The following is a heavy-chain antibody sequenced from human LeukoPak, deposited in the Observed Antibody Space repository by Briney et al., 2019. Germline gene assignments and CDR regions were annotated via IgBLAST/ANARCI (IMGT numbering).Heavy chain of an antibody. V-gene: IGHV1-2*02. Sequence: ASVKVSCKASGYTVTGYYMHWVRQAPGQGLEWMGWINPNSGGTNYAQKFQGRATMTRDTSISTAYMELSRLRSDDTAVYYCARVALKNIVVLPAAYRGPHGMDVWGQGTTVTVSS. CDR1: GYTVTGYY. CDR2: INPNSGGT. D-gene: IGHD2-2*01. J-gene: IGHJ6*02. CDR3: ARVALKNIVVLPAAYRGPHGMDV.